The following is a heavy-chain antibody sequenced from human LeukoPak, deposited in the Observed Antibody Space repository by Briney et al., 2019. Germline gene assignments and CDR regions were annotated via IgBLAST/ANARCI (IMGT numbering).Heavy chain of an antibody. D-gene: IGHD3-22*01. CDR3: ARDPTLRITMIVAEYYFDY. V-gene: IGHV3-30-3*01. CDR2: ISYDGSNK. CDR1: GFTLSSYA. J-gene: IGHJ4*02. Sequence: GRSLRLSCAASGFTLSSYAMHWVRQAPGKGLEWVAVISYDGSNKYYADSVKGRFTISRDNSKNTLYLQMNSLRAEDTAVYYCARDPTLRITMIVAEYYFDYWGQGTWSPSPQ.